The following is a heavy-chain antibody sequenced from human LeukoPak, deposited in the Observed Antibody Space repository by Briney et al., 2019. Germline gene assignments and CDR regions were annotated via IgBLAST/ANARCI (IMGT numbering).Heavy chain of an antibody. CDR2: FDPEEGET. D-gene: IGHD2/OR15-2a*01. CDR1: GYTFTDYY. V-gene: IGHV1-24*01. CDR3: ATSVDGLVTIRTYFEH. Sequence: ASVKVSCKASGYTFTDYYMHWVRQAPGKGLEWMGGFDPEEGETLKAQKFQGRVTMTEDTFTDTAYMELSGLRSEDTAVYYCATSVDGLVTIRTYFEHWGQGTLITVSS. J-gene: IGHJ4*02.